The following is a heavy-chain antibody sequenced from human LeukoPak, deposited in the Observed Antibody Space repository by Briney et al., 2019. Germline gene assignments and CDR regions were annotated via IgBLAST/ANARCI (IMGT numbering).Heavy chain of an antibody. CDR3: ARMYSSSWYLNY. Sequence: PSETLSLTCAVSGYSISSGYDWDWIRQPPGKGREWMGTIYHSGTTYYNPSLRSRVTISVDTSKNQFSLKPSSVTAADTAVYYCARMYSSSWYLNYWGQGTLVTVSS. J-gene: IGHJ4*02. CDR1: GYSISSGYD. V-gene: IGHV4-38-2*01. D-gene: IGHD6-13*01. CDR2: IYHSGTT.